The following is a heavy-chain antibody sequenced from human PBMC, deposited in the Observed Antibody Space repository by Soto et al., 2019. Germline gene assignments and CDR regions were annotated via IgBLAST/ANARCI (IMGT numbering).Heavy chain of an antibody. J-gene: IGHJ5*02. D-gene: IGHD3-10*01. CDR3: ARGPIYGSGSYLSDP. V-gene: IGHV1-8*01. Sequence: ASVKVSCKASGYTFSSFDINWVRQATGQGLEWMGWMNPNSGNTGYAQKFQGRVTMTRDTSISTAYMELRSLRSEDTAVYYCARGPIYGSGSYLSDPWGQGTLVTVSS. CDR1: GYTFSSFD. CDR2: MNPNSGNT.